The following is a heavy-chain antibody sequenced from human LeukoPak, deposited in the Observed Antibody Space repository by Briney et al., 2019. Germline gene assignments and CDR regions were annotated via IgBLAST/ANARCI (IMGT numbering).Heavy chain of an antibody. Sequence: GSLRLSCAASGFTFSSYGMHWIRQPPGKGLEWIGSIYYSGSTYYNPSLKSRVTISVDTSKNQFSLKLSSVTAADTAVYYCARGGNYDILTGDAFDIWGQGTMVTVSS. D-gene: IGHD3-9*01. CDR1: GFTFSSYG. CDR2: IYYSGST. J-gene: IGHJ3*02. V-gene: IGHV4-39*07. CDR3: ARGGNYDILTGDAFDI.